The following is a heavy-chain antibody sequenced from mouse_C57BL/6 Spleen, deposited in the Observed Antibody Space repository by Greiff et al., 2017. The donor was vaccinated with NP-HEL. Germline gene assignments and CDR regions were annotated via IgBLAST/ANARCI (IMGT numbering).Heavy chain of an antibody. J-gene: IGHJ2*01. Sequence: VQLQQSGPELVKPGASVKISCKASGYSFTSYYIHWVKQRPGQGLEWIGWIYPGSGNTKYNEKFKGKATLTADTSSSTAYMQLSSLTSEDSAVYYCARRAGNPYYFDYWGQGTTLTVSS. CDR1: GYSFTSYY. CDR2: IYPGSGNT. V-gene: IGHV1-66*01. D-gene: IGHD2-1*01. CDR3: ARRAGNPYYFDY.